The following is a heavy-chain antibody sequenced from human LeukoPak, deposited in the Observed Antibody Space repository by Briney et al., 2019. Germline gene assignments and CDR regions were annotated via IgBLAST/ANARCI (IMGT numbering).Heavy chain of an antibody. V-gene: IGHV1-69*04. D-gene: IGHD3-3*01. Sequence: SVKVSCKASGGTFSSYAISWVRQAPGQGLEWMGRIIPILGIANYAQKFQGRVTITADKSTGTAYVELSSLRSEDTAVYYCARDHIFDDFWSGYYHYYGMGVWGQGTTVTVSS. CDR2: IIPILGIA. J-gene: IGHJ6*02. CDR1: GGTFSSYA. CDR3: ARDHIFDDFWSGYYHYYGMGV.